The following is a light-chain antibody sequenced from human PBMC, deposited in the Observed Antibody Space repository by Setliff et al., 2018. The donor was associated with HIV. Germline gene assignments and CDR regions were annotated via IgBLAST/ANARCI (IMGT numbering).Light chain of an antibody. V-gene: IGLV2-14*01. CDR1: SSDVGVYDY. Sequence: QSALTQPASVSGSPGQSLIISCTGTSSDVGVYDYVSWYQQHPGKAPKLMIYEIINRPSGVSNRFSGSKSGNTASLTISGLQAEDEADYYCSAYTSSLYVFGTGTKVTVL. CDR3: SAYTSSLYV. J-gene: IGLJ1*01. CDR2: EII.